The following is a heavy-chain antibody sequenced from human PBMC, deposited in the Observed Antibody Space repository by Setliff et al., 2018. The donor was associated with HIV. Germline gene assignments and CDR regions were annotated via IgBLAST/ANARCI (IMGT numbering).Heavy chain of an antibody. Sequence: PGESLKISCKGSGYSFTSYWIGWVRQMPGKGLEWMGIIYPGDSDTRYRPSFQGQVTISADKSISTAYLQWSSLKASDTAMYYCARLKSPTPYCYYGMDVWGQGTTVTVSS. CDR1: GYSFTSYW. V-gene: IGHV5-51*01. CDR2: IYPGDSDT. D-gene: IGHD4-4*01. J-gene: IGHJ6*02. CDR3: ARLKSPTPYCYYGMDV.